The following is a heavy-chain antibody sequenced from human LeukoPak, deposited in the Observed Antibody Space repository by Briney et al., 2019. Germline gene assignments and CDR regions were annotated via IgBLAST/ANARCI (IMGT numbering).Heavy chain of an antibody. CDR1: GGSISSYY. J-gene: IGHJ4*02. CDR2: LSRGGGTT. V-gene: IGHV3-23*01. Sequence: PSETLSLTCTVSGGSISSYYWSWIRQPPGQGLEWVSGLSRGGGTTNYADSVKGRFTISRDKSKNMVFLQMNSLRPEDTAVYYCAKEQRIRHCSEGVCMEGYYFDYWVRDPWSPSPQ. CDR3: AKEQRIRHCSEGVCMEGYYFDY. D-gene: IGHD2-8*01.